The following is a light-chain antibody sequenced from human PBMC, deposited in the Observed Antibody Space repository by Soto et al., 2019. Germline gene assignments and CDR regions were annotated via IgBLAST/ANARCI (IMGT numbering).Light chain of an antibody. V-gene: IGKV3-11*01. J-gene: IGKJ3*01. CDR2: DAS. CDR3: QQRSNWVP. CDR1: QSVSNNY. Sequence: IVLTQSPCTLSPPPRERATLPCRASQSVSNNYLAWYQQKPGQAPRLLIHDASNRATGIPARFSGSGSGTDFTLTISSLEPEDFAVYYCQQRSNWVPFGPGTKVAI.